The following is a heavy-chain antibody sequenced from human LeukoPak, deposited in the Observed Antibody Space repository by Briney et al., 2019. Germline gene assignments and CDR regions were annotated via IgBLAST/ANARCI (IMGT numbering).Heavy chain of an antibody. CDR3: ARDGEELSSYYYFDY. J-gene: IGHJ4*02. V-gene: IGHV1-3*03. D-gene: IGHD3-16*02. CDR2: INAGNGNT. CDR1: GYTFTSYA. Sequence: ASVKVSCKASGYTFTSYAMHWVRQAPGQRLEWMGWINAGNGNTKYSQEFQGRVTITRGTSASTAYMELSSLRSEDMAVYYCARDGEELSSYYYFDYWGQGTLVTVSS.